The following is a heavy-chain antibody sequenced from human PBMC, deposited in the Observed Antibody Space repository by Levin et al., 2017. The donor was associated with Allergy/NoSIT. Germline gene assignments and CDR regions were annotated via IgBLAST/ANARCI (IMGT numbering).Heavy chain of an antibody. J-gene: IGHJ4*02. CDR3: AKDGDSSWSNSPDY. D-gene: IGHD6-13*01. Sequence: GGSLRLSCAASGFTFSSYGMHWVRQAPGKGLEWVAVISYDGSNKYYADSVKGRFTISRDNSKNTLYLQMNSLRAEDTAVYYCAKDGDSSWSNSPDYWGQGTLVTVSS. CDR2: ISYDGSNK. V-gene: IGHV3-30*18. CDR1: GFTFSSYG.